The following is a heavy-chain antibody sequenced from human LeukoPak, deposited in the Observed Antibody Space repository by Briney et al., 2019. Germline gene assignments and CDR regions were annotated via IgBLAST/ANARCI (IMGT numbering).Heavy chain of an antibody. J-gene: IGHJ6*02. Sequence: ASVKVSCKASGYTFTGYYMHWVRQAPGQGLEWMGWINPNTGVTNYAQKFQGRVTMTRDTSISTAYMELSRLRSDDTAVYYCARGQIIAVAGTGYYYYGMDVWGQGTTVTVSS. D-gene: IGHD6-19*01. V-gene: IGHV1-2*02. CDR1: GYTFTGYY. CDR3: ARGQIIAVAGTGYYYYGMDV. CDR2: INPNTGVT.